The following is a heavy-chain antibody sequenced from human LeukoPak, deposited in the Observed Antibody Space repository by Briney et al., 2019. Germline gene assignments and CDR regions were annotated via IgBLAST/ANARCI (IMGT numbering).Heavy chain of an antibody. D-gene: IGHD5-12*01. Sequence: PSETLSLTCAVHGGSFSGYYWSSIRQPPGKGLEWIGEINHSGSSNYNPSLKSRVTISVDTYKTQLSLKLSSVTDADTAVYYCARGQEYSGYDSGTNPPFFDYWGQGTLVTVSS. J-gene: IGHJ4*02. V-gene: IGHV4-34*01. CDR1: GGSFSGYY. CDR3: ARGQEYSGYDSGTNPPFFDY. CDR2: INHSGSS.